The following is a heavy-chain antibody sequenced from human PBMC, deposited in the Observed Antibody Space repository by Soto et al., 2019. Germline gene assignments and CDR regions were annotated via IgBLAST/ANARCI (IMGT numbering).Heavy chain of an antibody. Sequence: EVQLQESGGGLVQPGGSLRLSCAASGITIRNYPVSWVRQAPGKGLDWVSGISGSGDRTYYADSAKGRFTISKDFSKNSLSLQPDSLRVEDTAVYFCVKDDGGNPSTEPHWGQGTLVTVSS. J-gene: IGHJ4*02. CDR2: ISGSGDRT. CDR1: GITIRNYP. D-gene: IGHD2-15*01. V-gene: IGHV3-23*01. CDR3: VKDDGGNPSTEPH.